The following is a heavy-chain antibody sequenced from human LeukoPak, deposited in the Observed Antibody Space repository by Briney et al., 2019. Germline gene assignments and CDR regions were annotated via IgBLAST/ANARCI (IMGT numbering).Heavy chain of an antibody. V-gene: IGHV3-21*01. Sequence: PGGSLRLSCAASGFTFSSYTMNWVRQAPGKGLEWVSSISSTSGYIYYADSVKGRFTISRDNAKNSLYLQMNSLRAEDTAVYYCVRGTAARTTFDYWGQGTLITVFS. J-gene: IGHJ4*02. CDR3: VRGTAARTTFDY. CDR2: ISSTSGYI. D-gene: IGHD2-2*01. CDR1: GFTFSSYT.